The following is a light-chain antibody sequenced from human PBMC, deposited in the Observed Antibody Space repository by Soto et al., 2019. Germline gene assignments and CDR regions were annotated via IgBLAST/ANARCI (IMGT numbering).Light chain of an antibody. CDR1: SSDVGSHKF. Sequence: QSALTQPASVSGSPGQSITISCTGTSSDVGSHKFVSWYRQHPGKAPELMIYEVSKRPSGVSNRFSGSKSGNTASLTISGLQAEDEADYYCYSYVGSISFGGGTQLTVL. CDR2: EVS. CDR3: YSYVGSIS. J-gene: IGLJ2*01. V-gene: IGLV2-23*02.